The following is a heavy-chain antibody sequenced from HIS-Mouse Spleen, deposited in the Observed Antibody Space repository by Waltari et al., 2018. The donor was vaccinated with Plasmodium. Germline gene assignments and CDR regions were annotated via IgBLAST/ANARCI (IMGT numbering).Heavy chain of an antibody. CDR3: ARVGRRIWGAFDI. V-gene: IGHV4-59*01. D-gene: IGHD3-16*01. Sequence: QVQLQESGPGLVKPSETLSPPCTVSGGSISSYYWSCIRQPPGKGLEWIGYIYYSGSTNYNPSLKSRVTISVDTSKNQFSLKLSSVTAADTAVYYCARVGRRIWGAFDIWGQGTMVTVSS. CDR1: GGSISSYY. J-gene: IGHJ3*02. CDR2: IYYSGST.